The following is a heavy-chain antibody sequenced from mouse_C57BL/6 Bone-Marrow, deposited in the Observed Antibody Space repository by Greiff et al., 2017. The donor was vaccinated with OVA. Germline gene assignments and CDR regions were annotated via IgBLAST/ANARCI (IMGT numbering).Heavy chain of an antibody. J-gene: IGHJ2*01. CDR2: IYPGSGST. V-gene: IGHV1-55*01. D-gene: IGHD1-1*01. CDR3: ARLIFDYYGSSEDYCDY. Sequence: QVQLQQPGAELVKPGASVKMSCKASGYTFTSYWITWVKQRPGQGLEWIGDIYPGSGSTNYNEKFKSKATLTVDTSSSTAYMQLSSLTSEDSAVYYCARLIFDYYGSSEDYCDYWGQGTTLTVSS. CDR1: GYTFTSYW.